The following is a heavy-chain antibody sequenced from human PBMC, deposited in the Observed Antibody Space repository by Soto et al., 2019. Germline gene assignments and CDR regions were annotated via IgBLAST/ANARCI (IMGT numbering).Heavy chain of an antibody. J-gene: IGHJ4*02. CDR3: ARRYGSSFDY. CDR1: GGSIRSPNFS. CDR2: IYYNGTT. D-gene: IGHD4-17*01. V-gene: IGHV4-31*03. Sequence: SETLSLTCTVIGGSIRSPNFSWSWIRQHPGKGPEWIGNIYYNGTTTYSPSLESRLTISLDPSKNQFSLTLKSVTAADTAVYYCARRYGSSFDYWGQGTLVTVSS.